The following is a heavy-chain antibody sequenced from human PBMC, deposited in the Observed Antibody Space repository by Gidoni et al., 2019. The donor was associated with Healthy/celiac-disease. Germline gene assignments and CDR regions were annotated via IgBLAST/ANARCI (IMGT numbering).Heavy chain of an antibody. J-gene: IGHJ4*02. CDR2: ISGSGGST. CDR3: AKAMWELLGYFDY. Sequence: EVQLLESGGGLVQPGGSLRLSCAASGFTFSSYSMSWVRQAPGKGLEWVSAISGSGGSTYYADSVKGRFTISRDNSKNTLYLQMNSLRAEDTAVYYCAKAMWELLGYFDYWGQGTLVTVSS. D-gene: IGHD1-26*01. V-gene: IGHV3-23*01. CDR1: GFTFSSYS.